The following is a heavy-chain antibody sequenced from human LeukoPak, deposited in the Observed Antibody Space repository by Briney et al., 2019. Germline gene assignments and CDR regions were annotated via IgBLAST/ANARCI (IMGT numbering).Heavy chain of an antibody. CDR3: ARGRGDYIWGSYRYYVSYYFDY. J-gene: IGHJ4*02. CDR2: INHSGST. CDR1: GGSFSGYY. D-gene: IGHD3-16*02. Sequence: PSETLSPTCAVYGGSFSGYYWSWIRQPPGKGLEWIGEINHSGSTNYNPSLKSRVTISVDTSKNQFSLKLSSVTAADTAVYYCARGRGDYIWGSYRYYVSYYFDYWGQGTLVTVSS. V-gene: IGHV4-34*01.